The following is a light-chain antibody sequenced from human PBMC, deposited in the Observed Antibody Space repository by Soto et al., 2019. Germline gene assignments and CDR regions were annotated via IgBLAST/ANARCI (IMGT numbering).Light chain of an antibody. J-gene: IGKJ4*01. CDR3: QQYSDWLT. CDR2: AAS. Sequence: ETVMTQSPASLSVSAGERVTLSCRASQSVSNNLAWYQQKPGQGPRLLIYAASTRASGVPARFSGRGSGTESTLTISRLQSEVFTFYYCQQYSDWLTFGGGTKAEIK. CDR1: QSVSNN. V-gene: IGKV3-15*01.